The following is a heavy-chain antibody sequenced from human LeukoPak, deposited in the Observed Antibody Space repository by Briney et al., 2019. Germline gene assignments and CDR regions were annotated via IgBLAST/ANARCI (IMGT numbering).Heavy chain of an antibody. Sequence: ASVKVSCKGSGYTFRSYGITWVRQAPGQGLEWMGWINPNSGGTNYAQKFQGRVTMTRDTSISTAYMELSRLTSDDTAVYFCARDFRRWLRFVYWGQGTLVTVSS. D-gene: IGHD5-12*01. J-gene: IGHJ4*02. CDR2: INPNSGGT. CDR1: GYTFRSYG. V-gene: IGHV1-2*02. CDR3: ARDFRRWLRFVY.